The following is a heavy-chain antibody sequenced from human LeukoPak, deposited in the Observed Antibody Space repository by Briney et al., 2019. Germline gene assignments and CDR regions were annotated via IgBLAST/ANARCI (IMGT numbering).Heavy chain of an antibody. D-gene: IGHD6-13*01. Sequence: SEALSLTCTVSGGSISSSSYYWGWIRQPPGKGLEWIGSIYYSGSTYYNPSLKSRVTISVDTSKNQFSLKLSSVTAADTAVYYCARLSPAGTDYWGQGTLVTVSS. CDR2: IYYSGST. V-gene: IGHV4-39*01. CDR1: GGSISSSSYY. CDR3: ARLSPAGTDY. J-gene: IGHJ4*02.